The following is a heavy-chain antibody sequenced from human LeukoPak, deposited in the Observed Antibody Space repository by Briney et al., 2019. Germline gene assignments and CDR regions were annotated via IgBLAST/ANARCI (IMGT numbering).Heavy chain of an antibody. V-gene: IGHV3-30*02. J-gene: IGHJ3*02. Sequence: GGSLRLSRAASGFTFSSYGMHWVRQAPGKGLEWVAFIRYDGSNKYYADSVKGRFTISRDNSKNTLYLQMNSLRAEDMALYYCAKDRYSGSSDAFDIWGQGTMVTVSS. CDR1: GFTFSSYG. CDR3: AKDRYSGSSDAFDI. D-gene: IGHD1-26*01. CDR2: IRYDGSNK.